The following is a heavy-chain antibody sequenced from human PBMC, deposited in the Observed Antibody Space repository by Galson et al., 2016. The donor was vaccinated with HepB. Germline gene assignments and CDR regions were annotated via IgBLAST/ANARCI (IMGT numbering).Heavy chain of an antibody. CDR2: IFGRGNT. D-gene: IGHD4-23*01. V-gene: IGHV3-53*01. Sequence: SLRLSCAAAGFTVSDNHVNWIRQAPGKGLECVSVIFGRGNTYYAGSVEGRFTITRDNARNTVYLQMNSLRTEDTAVYYFSGYGGNSVWGQGTLVTVSS. J-gene: IGHJ4*02. CDR3: SGYGGNSV. CDR1: GFTVSDNH.